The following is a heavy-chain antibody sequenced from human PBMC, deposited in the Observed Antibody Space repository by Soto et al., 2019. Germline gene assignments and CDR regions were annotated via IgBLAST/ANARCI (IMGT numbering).Heavy chain of an antibody. CDR1: GFTLSTHN. D-gene: IGHD5-12*01. V-gene: IGHV3-21*01. CDR2: ISTGSSYI. Sequence: GGSLRLSCAASGFTLSTHNMNWVRQAPGRGLEWVSSISTGSSYIYYADSVKGRFTISRDNAQNSLYLQMNSLTVGDTAVYYCARDRDGYNSNWFDPWGRGTLVTVSS. CDR3: ARDRDGYNSNWFDP. J-gene: IGHJ5*02.